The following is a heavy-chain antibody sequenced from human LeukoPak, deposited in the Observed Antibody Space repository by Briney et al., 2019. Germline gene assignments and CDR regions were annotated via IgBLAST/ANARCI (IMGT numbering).Heavy chain of an antibody. V-gene: IGHV4-59*01. CDR2: IYYSGST. CDR3: ARGYSSSYWYFDL. Sequence: SETLSLTCTVSGGSISSYYWSWIRQPPGKGLEWIGYIYYSGSTNYNPSLTSRVTISVDTSKNQFSLKLSSVTAADTAVYYCARGYSSSYWYFDLWGRGTLVTVSS. D-gene: IGHD6-13*01. CDR1: GGSISSYY. J-gene: IGHJ2*01.